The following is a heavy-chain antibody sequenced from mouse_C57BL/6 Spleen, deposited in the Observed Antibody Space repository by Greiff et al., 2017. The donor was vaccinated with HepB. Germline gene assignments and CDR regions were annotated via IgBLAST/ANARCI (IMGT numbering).Heavy chain of an antibody. CDR1: GYSFTDYN. CDR3: ARHSNYGGYFDY. V-gene: IGHV1-39*01. Sequence: EVKLVESGPELVKPGASVKISCKASGYSFTDYNMNWVKQSNGKSLEWIGVINPNYGTTSYNQKFKGKATLTVDQSSSTAYMQLNSLTSEDSAVYYCARHSNYGGYFDYWGQGTTLTVSS. D-gene: IGHD2-5*01. CDR2: INPNYGTT. J-gene: IGHJ2*01.